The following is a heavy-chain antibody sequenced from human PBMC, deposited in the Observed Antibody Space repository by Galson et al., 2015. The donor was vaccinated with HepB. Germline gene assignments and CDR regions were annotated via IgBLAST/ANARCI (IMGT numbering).Heavy chain of an antibody. CDR3: ARSLGVVVAAMRSFRTRNWFDP. CDR2: IYYDGST. CDR1: GGSVSSGSYY. Sequence: QVQLQESGPGLVKPSETLSLTCTVSGGSVSSGSYYWSWIRQPPGKGLEWIGYIYYDGSTNYNPSLESRVTISVDTSKNQFSLKVSSVTAADTAVYYCARSLGVVVAAMRSFRTRNWFDPWGQGTLVTVSS. J-gene: IGHJ5*02. D-gene: IGHD2-15*01. V-gene: IGHV4-61*01.